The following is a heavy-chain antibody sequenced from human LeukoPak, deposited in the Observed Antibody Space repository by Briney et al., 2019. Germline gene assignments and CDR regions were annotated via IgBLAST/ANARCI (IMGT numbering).Heavy chain of an antibody. V-gene: IGHV1-69*13. J-gene: IGHJ4*02. Sequence: GASAKVSCKASGGTFSSYAISWVRQAPGQGLEWMRGIIPIFGTANYAQKFQGRVTITADESTSTAYMELSSRRSEDTAVYYCASSKRWSGYYLSAGDSWGQGNLVTVSS. CDR3: ASSKRWSGYYLSAGDS. D-gene: IGHD3-3*01. CDR1: GGTFSSYA. CDR2: IIPIFGTA.